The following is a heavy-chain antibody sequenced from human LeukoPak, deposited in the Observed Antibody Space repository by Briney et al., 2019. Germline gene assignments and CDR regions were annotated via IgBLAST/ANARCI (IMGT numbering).Heavy chain of an antibody. J-gene: IGHJ6*03. CDR3: AKEGDQFRGYLDA. D-gene: IGHD3-16*01. V-gene: IGHV3-33*06. CDR2: IWHDGSVE. CDR1: GFMFSRLG. Sequence: PGGXXRLSCAASGFMFSRLGMQWVRQAPGEGLEGVAMIWHDGSVEEYADSVKGRFTISRDNSQNTLYLQMNSLRDDDTAVYYCAKEGDQFRGYLDAWGKGTTVTVSS.